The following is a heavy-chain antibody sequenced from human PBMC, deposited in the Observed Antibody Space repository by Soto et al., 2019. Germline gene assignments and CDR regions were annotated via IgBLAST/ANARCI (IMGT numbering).Heavy chain of an antibody. J-gene: IGHJ6*02. CDR1: GFTFSSYG. Sequence: GGSLRLSCAASGFTFSSYGMHWVRQAPGKGLEWVAVIWYDGSNKYYADSAKGRFTISRDNSKNTLYLQMNSLRAEDTAVYYCARDKSAYYYYYGMDVWGQGTTVTVSS. CDR3: ARDKSAYYYYYGMDV. CDR2: IWYDGSNK. V-gene: IGHV3-33*01.